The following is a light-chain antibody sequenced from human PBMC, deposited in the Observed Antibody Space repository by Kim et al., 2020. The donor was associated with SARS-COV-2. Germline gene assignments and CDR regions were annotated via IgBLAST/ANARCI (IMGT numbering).Light chain of an antibody. CDR3: QQYNNWLT. CDR1: QSVSSN. V-gene: IGKV3-15*01. CDR2: GAS. J-gene: IGKJ1*01. Sequence: SVSPGERATLSCRASQSVSSNLAWYQQKPGQAPRLLIYGASTRATGIPARFSGSGSGTEFTLTISSLQSEDFAVYYCQQYNNWLTFGQGTKVDI.